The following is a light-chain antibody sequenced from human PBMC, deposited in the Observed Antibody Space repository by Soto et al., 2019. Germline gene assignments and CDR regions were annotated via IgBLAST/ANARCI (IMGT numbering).Light chain of an antibody. J-gene: IGLJ1*01. V-gene: IGLV2-14*03. CDR3: SSYTSSSTRV. CDR2: EVS. CDR1: SSDVGAYDY. Sequence: QSALTQPASVSGSPGGSITISCTGTSSDVGAYDYVSWYQQHPDKAPKLMIYEVSNRPSGVSNRFSGSKSVNTATLTISGLQAEDEADYYCSSYTSSSTRVFGTGTKVTVL.